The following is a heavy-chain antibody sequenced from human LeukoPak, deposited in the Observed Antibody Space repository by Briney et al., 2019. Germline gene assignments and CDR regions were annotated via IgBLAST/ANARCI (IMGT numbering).Heavy chain of an antibody. CDR2: IFYSGTT. J-gene: IGHJ4*02. CDR1: GGSISSSAYY. CDR3: ARDGAYVDY. V-gene: IGHV4-61*08. Sequence: SETLPLTCTVSGGSISSSAYYWGWIRQPPGKGLEWIGYIFYSGTTNYNPSLKSRVTISVDTSKNQFSLKVNSVTAADTAIYYCARDGAYVDYWGQGILVTVSS.